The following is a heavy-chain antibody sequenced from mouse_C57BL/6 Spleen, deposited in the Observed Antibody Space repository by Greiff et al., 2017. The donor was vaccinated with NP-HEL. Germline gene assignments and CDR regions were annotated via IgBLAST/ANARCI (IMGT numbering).Heavy chain of an antibody. J-gene: IGHJ2*01. CDR2: ISYDGSN. CDR3: ARDIYFDY. CDR1: GYSITSGYY. Sequence: VQLKESGPGLVKPSQSLSLTCSVTGYSITSGYYWNWIRQFPGNKLEWMGYISYDGSNNYNPSLKNRISITRDTSQNQFFLKLNSVTTEDTATYYCARDIYFDYWGQGTTLTVSS. V-gene: IGHV3-6*01.